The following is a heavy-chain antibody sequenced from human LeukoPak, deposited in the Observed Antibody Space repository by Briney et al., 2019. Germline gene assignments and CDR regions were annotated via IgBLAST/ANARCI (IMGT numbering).Heavy chain of an antibody. CDR1: GGTFSSYA. J-gene: IGHJ3*02. D-gene: IGHD2-21*01. CDR3: VKDVAGPDI. CDR2: IRDSGGST. Sequence: GASVKVSCKASGGTFSSYAISWVRQAPGKGLEWVSGIRDSGGSTFYADSVKGRFTISRDNSKNTLYLQMNSLRVEDTAVYYCVKDVAGPDIWGQGTMVTVSS. V-gene: IGHV3-23*01.